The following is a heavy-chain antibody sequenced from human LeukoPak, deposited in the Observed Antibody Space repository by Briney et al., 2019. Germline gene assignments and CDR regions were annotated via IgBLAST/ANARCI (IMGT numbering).Heavy chain of an antibody. J-gene: IGHJ4*02. CDR1: GGSISSSSYY. Sequence: SETLSLTCTVSGGSISSSSYYWGWIRQPPGKGLEWIGSIYYSGSTYYNPSLKSRVTISVDTSKNQFSLKLSSVTAADTAVYYCARGRIAVAAPYYFDYWGQGTLVTVSS. CDR2: IYYSGST. CDR3: ARGRIAVAAPYYFDY. V-gene: IGHV4-39*07. D-gene: IGHD6-19*01.